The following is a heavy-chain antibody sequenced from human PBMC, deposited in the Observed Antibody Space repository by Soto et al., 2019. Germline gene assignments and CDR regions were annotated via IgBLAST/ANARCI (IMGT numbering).Heavy chain of an antibody. CDR1: GGSISSSSYY. Sequence: QLQLQESGPGLVKPSETLSLTCTVSGGSISSSSYYWGWIRQPPGKGLEWIGSIYYSGSTYYNPSLTSRATIAVDTSTNRFSLKLSSVTAAATAVYYCARQLTTATPLLDWYFDLWGRGTLVTVSS. J-gene: IGHJ2*01. V-gene: IGHV4-39*01. CDR3: ARQLTTATPLLDWYFDL. CDR2: IYYSGST. D-gene: IGHD4-17*01.